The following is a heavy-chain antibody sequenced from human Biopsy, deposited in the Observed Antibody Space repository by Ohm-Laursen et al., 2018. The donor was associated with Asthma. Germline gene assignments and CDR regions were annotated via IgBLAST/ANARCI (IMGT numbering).Heavy chain of an antibody. V-gene: IGHV3-7*01. J-gene: IGHJ1*01. CDR3: ARTFHFWSPYRAEHYQL. Sequence: SLRLSCSASVFTFRDYWMSWVRQVPGKGLEWVANIKHDGTEKNHVDSLKGRFTISRDNAKNSLYLQMNSLRAEDTAVYYCARTFHFWSPYRAEHYQLWGQGTLVTVPS. CDR2: IKHDGTEK. CDR1: VFTFRDYW. D-gene: IGHD3-3*02.